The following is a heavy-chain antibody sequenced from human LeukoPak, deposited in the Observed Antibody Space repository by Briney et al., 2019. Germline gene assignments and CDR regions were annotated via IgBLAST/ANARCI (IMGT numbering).Heavy chain of an antibody. CDR2: INPDSGGT. J-gene: IGHJ4*02. Sequence: ASVKVSCKASVYTFTGYYMHWVRQAPGQGLVWMGWINPDSGGTAYAQKFQGRVTMTRDPSISTAYMELSRLRSDDTAVYYCARVVDSISRYYFDYWGQGTLVTVSS. CDR1: VYTFTGYY. V-gene: IGHV1-2*02. CDR3: ARVVDSISRYYFDY. D-gene: IGHD6-13*01.